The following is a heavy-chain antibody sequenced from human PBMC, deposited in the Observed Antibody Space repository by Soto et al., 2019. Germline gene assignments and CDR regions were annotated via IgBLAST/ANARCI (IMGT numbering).Heavy chain of an antibody. CDR3: AKDPNYAPYDFDD. CDR1: GFTFSNYA. V-gene: IGHV3-23*01. D-gene: IGHD1-7*01. CDR2: VSGSGGRT. J-gene: IGHJ4*02. Sequence: PGGSLRLSCAASGFTFSNYAMTWVRQAPGKGLEWVSAVSGSGGRTFYADSVEGRFTISRDNSKNTLYLQMNSLRADDTAVYYCAKDPNYAPYDFDDWGEGTLVTVSS.